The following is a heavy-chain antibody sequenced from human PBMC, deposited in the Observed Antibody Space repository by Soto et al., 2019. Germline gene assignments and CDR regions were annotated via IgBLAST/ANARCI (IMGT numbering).Heavy chain of an antibody. CDR1: GDSISNYY. CDR3: ARVGGYGMDV. Sequence: SETLSLTCTVSGDSISNYYWSWIRQPAGKGLEWIGRIYTNGIPDYNPSLNSRVTISVDTSKNQFSLKLSSVTAADTAVYYCARVGGYGMDVWGQGTTVTSP. CDR2: IYTNGIP. V-gene: IGHV4-4*07. J-gene: IGHJ6*02. D-gene: IGHD3-10*01.